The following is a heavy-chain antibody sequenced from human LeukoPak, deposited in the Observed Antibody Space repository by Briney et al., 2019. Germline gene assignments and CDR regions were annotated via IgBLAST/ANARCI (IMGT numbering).Heavy chain of an antibody. CDR1: GYTFTGYY. D-gene: IGHD3-22*01. V-gene: IGHV1-2*02. CDR3: ARSPTYYYDSSGYYLY. Sequence: GASVKVSCKASGYTFTGYYMHWVRRAPGQGLEWMGWINPNSGGTNYAQKFQGRVTMTRDTSISTAYMELSRLRSDDTAVYYCARSPTYYYDSSGYYLYWGQGTLVTVSS. CDR2: INPNSGGT. J-gene: IGHJ4*02.